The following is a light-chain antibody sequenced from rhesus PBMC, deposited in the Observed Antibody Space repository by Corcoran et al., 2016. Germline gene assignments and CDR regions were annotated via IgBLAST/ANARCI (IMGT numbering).Light chain of an antibody. J-gene: IGKJ4*01. V-gene: IGKV2S20*01. CDR3: MRGLEFPFA. CDR1: QSLLDTEFGNTY. Sequence: DSVMTQIPLSLSVTPGDPASISCRSSQSLLDTEFGNTYLEWYLQKPGQSPQPLFCGFANRASGVPARFSGKGSDTYFTLKISRVDAEDVGVYYCMRGLEFPFAFGGGTKVEI. CDR2: GFA.